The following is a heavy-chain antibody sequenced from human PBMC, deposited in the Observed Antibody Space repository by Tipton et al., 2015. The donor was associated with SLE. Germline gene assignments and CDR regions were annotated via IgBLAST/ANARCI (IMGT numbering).Heavy chain of an antibody. CDR1: NGSITSLYYY. Sequence: TLSLTCTVSNGSITSLYYYWGWVRQPPGEGLEGLGSVFYGWRYYYNASLRSRVTISVDTVKTQVSLKLTSVTAAETAMYFCAMGFFHDYWSAEEGRKSFYFDNWGQGVLVTVSS. CDR3: AMGFFHDYWSAEEGRKSFYFDN. J-gene: IGHJ4*02. CDR2: VFYGWRY. V-gene: IGHV4-39*07. D-gene: IGHD3-3*01.